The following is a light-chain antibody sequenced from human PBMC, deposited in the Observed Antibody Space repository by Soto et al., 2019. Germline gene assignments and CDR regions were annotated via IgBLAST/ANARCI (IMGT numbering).Light chain of an antibody. CDR2: DVT. J-gene: IGLJ1*01. CDR3: CSYAGTNNV. Sequence: QSALTQPPPASGSPGQSVTISCTGTSSDVGGYNYVSWYQQHPGKAPKLIIFDVTERPSGVPDRFSGSKSGNTASLTVSGLQAEDEADYYCCSYAGTNNVFGTGTKVTVL. V-gene: IGLV2-8*01. CDR1: SSDVGGYNY.